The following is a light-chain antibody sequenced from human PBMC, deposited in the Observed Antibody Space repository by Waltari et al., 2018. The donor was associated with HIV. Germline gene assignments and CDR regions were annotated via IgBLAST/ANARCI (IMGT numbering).Light chain of an antibody. J-gene: IGKJ3*01. Sequence: DIQMTQSPSSLSASVGDRVTITCRTNQSIDTYLNWYHQKLGTAPKLLIYGVSNLQDGVPSRFSGSGSGTVFTLTINSLQPEDLATYYCQLTYSSLFTFGPGTKVDFK. CDR1: QSIDTY. CDR3: QLTYSSLFT. V-gene: IGKV1-39*01. CDR2: GVS.